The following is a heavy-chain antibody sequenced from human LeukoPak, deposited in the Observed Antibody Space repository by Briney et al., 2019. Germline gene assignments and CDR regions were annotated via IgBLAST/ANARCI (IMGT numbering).Heavy chain of an antibody. CDR3: ARQPSGFYDKSGYYPYYFDH. J-gene: IGHJ4*02. CDR1: GGSITSYY. CDR2: IFYSGST. Sequence: PSETLSLTCTISGGSITSYYWTWVRQPPGKGLEWIGHIFYSGSTKYSPSLNSRVTISLDTSKNQFSLNLNSVTAADTAVYYCARQPSGFYDKSGYYPYYFDHWGQGTLVTVSS. V-gene: IGHV4-59*08. D-gene: IGHD3-22*01.